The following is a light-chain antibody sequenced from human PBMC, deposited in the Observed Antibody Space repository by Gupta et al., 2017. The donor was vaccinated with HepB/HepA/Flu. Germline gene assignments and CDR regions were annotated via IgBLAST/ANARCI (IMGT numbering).Light chain of an antibody. J-gene: IGKJ1*01. CDR3: IQDLQTWS. Sequence: EIVMTQSPLSLPVTPGEPASISCRSRQSLLHSNGYDYLDWYLQKPGQSPQLIIYSGSNRACGDPNRFSGSGEGKVFTQKSSRGEDEDVGVYYGIQDLQTWSFGQGTQVEIK. CDR1: QSLLHSNGYDY. CDR2: SGS. V-gene: IGKV2-28*01.